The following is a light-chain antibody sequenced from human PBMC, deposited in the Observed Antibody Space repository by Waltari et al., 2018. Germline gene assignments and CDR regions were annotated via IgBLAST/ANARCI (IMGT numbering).Light chain of an antibody. Sequence: QSALTQPASVSGSPGQSITISCTGTSSDVGSYNLVSWYQQHPGNAPKLMIYEVRKRRSGVSNRFSGSKSGNTASLTSSGLQAEDEADYYCCSYAGSRVFGGGTKLTVL. CDR1: SSDVGSYNL. CDR2: EVR. J-gene: IGLJ3*02. CDR3: CSYAGSRV. V-gene: IGLV2-23*02.